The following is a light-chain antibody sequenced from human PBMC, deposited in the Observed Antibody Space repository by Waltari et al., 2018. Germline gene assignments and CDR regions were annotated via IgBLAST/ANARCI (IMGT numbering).Light chain of an antibody. CDR3: QERGRT. V-gene: IGKV3-15*01. Sequence: IVMTQSPATLSVSPGEGATLPCKASQSLSSNLAWYQQKPGQLPRLLIYGASTRATGIPARFSGSGSGTEFTLTTSSLQAEDFAVYYCQERGRTFGQGTKVEIK. J-gene: IGKJ1*01. CDR1: QSLSSN. CDR2: GAS.